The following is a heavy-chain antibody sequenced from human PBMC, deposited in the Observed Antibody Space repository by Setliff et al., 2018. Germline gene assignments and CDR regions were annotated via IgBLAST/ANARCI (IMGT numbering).Heavy chain of an antibody. V-gene: IGHV3-64*04. J-gene: IGHJ4*02. Sequence: PGGSLRLSCSASGFTFNTYTMHWVRQAPGKGLEYVSSIGPNGGSTYYANSVKGRFTISRDSSKNTLYLQMNSLRAEDTAVYYCAIGGVQRRSSGTYFWNWGQGTLVTVSS. D-gene: IGHD1-26*01. CDR1: GFTFNTYT. CDR2: IGPNGGST. CDR3: AIGGVQRRSSGTYFWN.